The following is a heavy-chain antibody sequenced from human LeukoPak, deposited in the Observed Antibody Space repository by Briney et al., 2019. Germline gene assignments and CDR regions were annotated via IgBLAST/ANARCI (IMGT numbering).Heavy chain of an antibody. CDR1: GGSITSYY. D-gene: IGHD3-22*01. CDR2: VYYSGST. Sequence: PSETLSLTCTVSGGSITSYYWSWIRQPPGKGLEWIEYVYYSGSTNYNPSLNSRVTISADTSKNQFSLKLNSVTAADTAVYYCAREGVSYYDRSGYHYWGQGTLVTVSS. J-gene: IGHJ4*02. V-gene: IGHV4-59*01. CDR3: AREGVSYYDRSGYHY.